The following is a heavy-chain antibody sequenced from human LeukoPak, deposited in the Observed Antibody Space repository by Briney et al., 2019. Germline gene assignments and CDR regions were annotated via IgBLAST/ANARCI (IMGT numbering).Heavy chain of an antibody. CDR1: GGSFSGYY. Sequence: SETLSLTCAVYGGSFSGYYWSWIRQPPGKGLEWIGEINHSGSTNYNPSLKSRVTISVDTSKNQFSLKLSSVTAADTAVYYCARLGLDGDCGSWFDPWGQGTLVTVSS. CDR2: INHSGST. J-gene: IGHJ5*02. CDR3: ARLGLDGDCGSWFDP. V-gene: IGHV4-34*01. D-gene: IGHD2-21*02.